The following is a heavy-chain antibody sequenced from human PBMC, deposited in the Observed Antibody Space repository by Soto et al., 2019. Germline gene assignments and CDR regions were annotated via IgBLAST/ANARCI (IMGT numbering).Heavy chain of an antibody. J-gene: IGHJ4*02. CDR1: GGTFSSYT. D-gene: IGHD4-4*01. CDR2: IIPILGIA. V-gene: IGHV1-69*02. CDR3: ARVVRDSNYWNYYFDY. Sequence: SVKVSCKASGGTFSSYTISWVRQAPGQGLEWMGRIIPILGIANYAQKFQGRVTITADKSTSTAYMELSSLRSEDTAVYYCARVVRDSNYWNYYFDYWGQGTLVTVSS.